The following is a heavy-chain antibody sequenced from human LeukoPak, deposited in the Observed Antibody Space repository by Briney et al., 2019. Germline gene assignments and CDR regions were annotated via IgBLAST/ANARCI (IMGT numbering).Heavy chain of an antibody. V-gene: IGHV4-31*03. D-gene: IGHD2-15*01. J-gene: IGHJ4*02. CDR1: GGSINSGDYY. CDR3: ARGYCNGATCYGFDY. CDR2: IYYSGST. Sequence: PSQTLSLTCTVSGGSINSGDYYWSWIRQHPGKGLEWIGHIYYSGSTFYNPYLKSRLTISVDNSKNQFSLKLSSVTAADTAVHYCARGYCNGATCYGFDYWGQGTLVTVSS.